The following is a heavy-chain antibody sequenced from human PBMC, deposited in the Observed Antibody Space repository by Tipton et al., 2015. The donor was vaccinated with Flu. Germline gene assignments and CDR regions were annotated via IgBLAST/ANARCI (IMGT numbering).Heavy chain of an antibody. Sequence: SLRLSCAASGFMFDAYAMHWVRQAPGKGLEWVSGISSHSYSIGYADSVRGRFTISRDNAKSSLFLLMNSLRAEDTALYYCAKDVSSSWPPGNWFDPWGQGTLVTVSS. CDR2: ISSHSYSI. D-gene: IGHD6-13*01. J-gene: IGHJ5*02. V-gene: IGHV3-9*01. CDR1: GFMFDAYA. CDR3: AKDVSSSWPPGNWFDP.